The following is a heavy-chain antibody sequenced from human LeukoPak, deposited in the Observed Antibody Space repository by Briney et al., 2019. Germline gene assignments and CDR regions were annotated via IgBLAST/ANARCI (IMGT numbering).Heavy chain of an antibody. CDR3: ARRYCDSNRCYDAFDI. Sequence: ASVKVSCKASGYTFTGYYIHWVRQAPGRGLEGMGWINPNSGGTNYAQKFQGRVTMTRDTSISTAYMELSGLRSDDTAAYYCARRYCDSNRCYDAFDIWGQGTMVTVSS. V-gene: IGHV1-2*02. CDR1: GYTFTGYY. J-gene: IGHJ3*02. D-gene: IGHD2-2*01. CDR2: INPNSGGT.